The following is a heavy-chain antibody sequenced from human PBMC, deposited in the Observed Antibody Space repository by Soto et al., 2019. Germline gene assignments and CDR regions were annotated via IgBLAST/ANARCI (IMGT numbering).Heavy chain of an antibody. V-gene: IGHV1-2*07. Sequence: QVKLVQSGAEVKKPGASVKVSCKASGYTLTDYYMHWIRQAPGQGLEWMGWINPDTGGIKYAHKFQGRVTMTRDTSINTAYMELSSLTSDDPAVFYCARKVRDYNFDYWGQGTLVTVSS. CDR3: ARKVRDYNFDY. J-gene: IGHJ4*02. CDR2: INPDTGGI. CDR1: GYTLTDYY. D-gene: IGHD3-10*01.